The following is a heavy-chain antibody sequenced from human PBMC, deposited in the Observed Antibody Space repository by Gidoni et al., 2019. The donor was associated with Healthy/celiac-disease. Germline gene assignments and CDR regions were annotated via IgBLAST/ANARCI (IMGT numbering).Heavy chain of an antibody. CDR1: GGTFSSYA. J-gene: IGHJ6*02. CDR3: ARGQVIAAAGNYYYYYGMDV. V-gene: IGHV1-69*01. CDR2: IIPIFGTA. D-gene: IGHD6-13*01. Sequence: QVQLVQSGAEVKKPGSSVKVSCKASGGTFSSYAISWVRQAPGQGLEWMGGIIPIFGTANYAQKFQGRVTITADESTSTAYMELSSLRSEDTAVYYWARGQVIAAAGNYYYYYGMDVWGQGTTVTVSS.